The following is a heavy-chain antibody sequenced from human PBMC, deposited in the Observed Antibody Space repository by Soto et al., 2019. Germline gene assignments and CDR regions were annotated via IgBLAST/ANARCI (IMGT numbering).Heavy chain of an antibody. D-gene: IGHD3-10*01. CDR3: ARGGFMFWHYYDSGSWTYFDF. CDR2: ISSSGSTI. CDR1: SETVYVYF. Sequence: AASSETVYVYFISWTRTEHGEVLDWVSYISSSGSTIYYADSVKGRFTISRDNAKNSLYLQMNSLRAEDTAVYYCARGGFMFWHYYDSGSWTYFDFCGQGPFVT. V-gene: IGHV3-11*01. J-gene: IGHJ4*02.